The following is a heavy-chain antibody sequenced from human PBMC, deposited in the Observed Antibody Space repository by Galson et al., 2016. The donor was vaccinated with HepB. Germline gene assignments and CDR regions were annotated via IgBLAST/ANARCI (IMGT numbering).Heavy chain of an antibody. CDR2: ISSSSSTI. J-gene: IGHJ6*02. CDR3: ARVVSSWAMGV. CDR1: GFTFSSYN. V-gene: IGHV3-48*02. D-gene: IGHD6-13*01. Sequence: SLRLSCAASGFTFSSYNMNWVRQAPGKGLEWVAYISSSSSTIYYADSVKGRFTITRDNAKNSLLLQMNSLRDEDRAVYYCARVVSSWAMGVWGQGTTVTVSS.